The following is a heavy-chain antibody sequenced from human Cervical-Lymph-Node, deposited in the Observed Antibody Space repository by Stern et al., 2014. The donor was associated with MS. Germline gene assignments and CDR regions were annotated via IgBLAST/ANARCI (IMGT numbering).Heavy chain of an antibody. CDR3: ARVRGYYYDSSGYKGYFDY. Sequence: VQLQESGPGLVKPSETLSLTCTVSGGSISSYYWSWIRQPPGKGLEWIGYLYYSGSTNYNPSLKSRVTISVDTSKNQFSLKLSSVTAADSAVYYCARVRGYYYDSSGYKGYFDYWGQGTLVTVSS. V-gene: IGHV4-59*01. CDR1: GGSISSYY. J-gene: IGHJ4*02. CDR2: LYYSGST. D-gene: IGHD3-22*01.